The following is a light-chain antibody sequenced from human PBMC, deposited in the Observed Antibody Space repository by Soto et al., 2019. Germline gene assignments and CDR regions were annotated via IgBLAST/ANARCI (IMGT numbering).Light chain of an antibody. CDR2: LGS. Sequence: DIVLTQSPLSLPVTPGEPASISCRSSQSLLHSNGYNYLDWYLQKPGQSPQLLIYLGSNLASGVPDRFSGSGSGTYFTLKISRVEAEDVGVYYCMQALPAPLTFGQGTKGEIK. CDR1: QSLLHSNGYNY. V-gene: IGKV2-28*01. J-gene: IGKJ1*01. CDR3: MQALPAPLT.